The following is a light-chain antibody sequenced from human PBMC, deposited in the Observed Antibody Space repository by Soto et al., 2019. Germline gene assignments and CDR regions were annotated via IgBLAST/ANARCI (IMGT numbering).Light chain of an antibody. CDR2: QGY. J-gene: IGLJ1*01. Sequence: QSALTQPASVSGSPGQSITSSCTGTSSDVGKYNLVSWYQQHPGKAPKVMILQGYKRPSGVSNRFSGSKFGNTASLTISGLQAEDEADYYCCAYATTYTYVFGTGTKVTVL. V-gene: IGLV2-23*01. CDR3: CAYATTYTYV. CDR1: SSDVGKYNL.